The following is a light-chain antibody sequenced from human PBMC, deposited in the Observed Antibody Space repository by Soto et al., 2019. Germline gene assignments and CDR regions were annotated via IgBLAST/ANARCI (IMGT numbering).Light chain of an antibody. Sequence: EIALAQSPATLAVTPGERVTLSFRTSPSVNSHVAWYQQKPGQAPRLLLYGASTRATGIPVRFSGSGFGTEFTLTISSLQSEDFAVYYCQQYKNWPLFGQGTRLEIK. V-gene: IGKV3-15*01. CDR2: GAS. J-gene: IGKJ5*01. CDR1: PSVNSH. CDR3: QQYKNWPL.